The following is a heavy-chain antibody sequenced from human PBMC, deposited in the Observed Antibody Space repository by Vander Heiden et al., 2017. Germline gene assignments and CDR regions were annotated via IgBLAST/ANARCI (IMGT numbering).Heavy chain of an antibody. CDR1: GFTFDDYA. Sequence: EVQLVESGGGLVQPGRSLRLSCAASGFTFDDYAMHWVRQAPGKGLEWVSGISWNSGSIGYADSVKGRFTISRDNAKNSLYLQMNSLRAEDTALYYCAKDKTSYGGNLWGWYFDLWGRGTLVTVSS. CDR3: AKDKTSYGGNLWGWYFDL. J-gene: IGHJ2*01. CDR2: ISWNSGSI. V-gene: IGHV3-9*01. D-gene: IGHD4-17*01.